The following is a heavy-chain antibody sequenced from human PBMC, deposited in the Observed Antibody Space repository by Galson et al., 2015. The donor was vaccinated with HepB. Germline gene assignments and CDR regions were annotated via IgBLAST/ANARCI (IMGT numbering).Heavy chain of an antibody. Sequence: SLRLSCAASGFTFDDYAMHWVRHAPGKGLEWVSGISWNSGSIGYADSVKGRFTISRDNAKNSLYLQMNSLRAEDTALYYCAKESGIVGATGHYYFDYWGQGTLVTVSS. V-gene: IGHV3-9*01. D-gene: IGHD1-26*01. CDR1: GFTFDDYA. CDR2: ISWNSGSI. CDR3: AKESGIVGATGHYYFDY. J-gene: IGHJ4*02.